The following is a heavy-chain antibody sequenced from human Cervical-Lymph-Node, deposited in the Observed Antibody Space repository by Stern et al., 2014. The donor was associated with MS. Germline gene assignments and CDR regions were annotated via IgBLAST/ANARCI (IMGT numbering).Heavy chain of an antibody. V-gene: IGHV3-30*04. Sequence: QVQLVESGGGVVRPGRSLRLSCATSGFTFSRYAVLWVRQAPGKGLEWVAAISYDGSNKFYGDSAKGRFTISRDNSKNTLFLQMNNLRPEDSGVYHCARDRLDGDYVYYYGLDVWGQGTTVTVSS. CDR3: ARDRLDGDYVYYYGLDV. D-gene: IGHD4-17*01. CDR2: ISYDGSNK. J-gene: IGHJ6*02. CDR1: GFTFSRYA.